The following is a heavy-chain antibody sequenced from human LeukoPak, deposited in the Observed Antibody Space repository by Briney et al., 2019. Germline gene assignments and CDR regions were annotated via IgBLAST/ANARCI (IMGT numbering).Heavy chain of an antibody. J-gene: IGHJ4*02. CDR2: IFGSGSNT. D-gene: IGHD3-3*01. CDR1: GFTFSGYA. CDR3: AKSGGNNYDFWSGYYFDY. Sequence: GGSLRLSCAASGFTFSGYAMSWVRQAPGKGLEWVSTIFGSGSNTYYADSVKGRFIISRDNSKNTLYLQMDSLRAEDTAVYYCAKSGGNNYDFWSGYYFDYWGQGTLVTVSS. V-gene: IGHV3-23*05.